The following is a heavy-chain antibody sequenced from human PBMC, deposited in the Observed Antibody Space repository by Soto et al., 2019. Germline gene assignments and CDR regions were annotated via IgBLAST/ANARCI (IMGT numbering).Heavy chain of an antibody. D-gene: IGHD2-2*01. CDR3: ARSPGYCSTTRCYGRDFAMDV. CDR2: ISFDGSTK. J-gene: IGHJ6*02. Sequence: QVQLVEFGGGVVQPGRSLRLSCAASRFTFSNYAMHWVRQAPGKGLQWVALISFDGSTKYYADSVKGRFTISRDNSKNTLYLQMNSRRAADTAVYYCARSPGYCSTTRCYGRDFAMDVWGQGTTVTVSS. CDR1: RFTFSNYA. V-gene: IGHV3-30-3*01.